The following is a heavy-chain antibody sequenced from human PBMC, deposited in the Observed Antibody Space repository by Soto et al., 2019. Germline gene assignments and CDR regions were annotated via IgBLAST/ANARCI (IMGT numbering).Heavy chain of an antibody. V-gene: IGHV1-8*02. J-gene: IGHJ5*02. CDR3: ARGWYYGSGSPFDP. CDR2: ISTNSGNT. Sequence: ASVKVSCKASGYTFTSYGISWVRQAPGQGLEWMGWISTNSGNTSYAQKFQGRVTMTRNTSISTAYMELSSLRSEDTAVYYCARGWYYGSGSPFDPWGQGTLVTSPQ. D-gene: IGHD3-10*01. CDR1: GYTFTSYG.